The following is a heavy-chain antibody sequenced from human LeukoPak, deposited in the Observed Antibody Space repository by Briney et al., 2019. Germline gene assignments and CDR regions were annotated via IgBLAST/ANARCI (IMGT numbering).Heavy chain of an antibody. J-gene: IGHJ6*02. D-gene: IGHD5-12*01. Sequence: SETLSLTCAVYGGSFSGYYWSWIRQPAGKGLERMGEINHSGSTNYNPSLKSRDTISVDTSKNQFSLKLSSVTAADTAVYYCARDVDPGVGYYGMDVWGQGTTVTVSS. CDR1: GGSFSGYY. V-gene: IGHV4-34*01. CDR3: ARDVDPGVGYYGMDV. CDR2: INHSGST.